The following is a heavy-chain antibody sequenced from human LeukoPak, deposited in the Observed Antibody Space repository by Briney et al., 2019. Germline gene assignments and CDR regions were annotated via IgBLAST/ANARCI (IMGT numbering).Heavy chain of an antibody. CDR1: GFTFSNYW. Sequence: GGSLRPSCAASGFTFSNYWMTWVRQAPGKGLEWVANINRDGSERYYVDSVKGRFTISRDDAKSSLYLQMNSLRAEDTAVYYCARRNAMDVWGQGTTVIVFS. CDR2: INRDGSER. J-gene: IGHJ6*02. V-gene: IGHV3-7*03. CDR3: ARRNAMDV.